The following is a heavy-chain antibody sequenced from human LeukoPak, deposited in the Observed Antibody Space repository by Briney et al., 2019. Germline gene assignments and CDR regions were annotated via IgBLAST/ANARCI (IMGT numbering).Heavy chain of an antibody. Sequence: SETLSLTCTVSGGSISSGGYYWSWIRQHPGTGLEWIGNIYYSGSTYSNPSLKSRVIISIDTSKNQFSLKMSSVTAADTAVYYCTRGLGYCTSTTCYDPLSAFDIWGQGTMVTVSS. CDR3: TRGLGYCTSTTCYDPLSAFDI. J-gene: IGHJ3*02. D-gene: IGHD2-2*01. CDR2: IYYSGST. V-gene: IGHV4-31*03. CDR1: GGSISSGGYY.